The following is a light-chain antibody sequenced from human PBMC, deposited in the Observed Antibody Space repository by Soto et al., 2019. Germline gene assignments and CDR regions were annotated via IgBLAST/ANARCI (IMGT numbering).Light chain of an antibody. CDR2: GAS. CDR3: QQYNSY. V-gene: IGKV3-20*01. J-gene: IGKJ1*01. CDR1: ETISSHY. Sequence: EIVLMQSPDTLSLSPGERATLSCRASETISSHYIAWYQQKPGQAPRLLIFGASTRATGIPDRFSGSWSGTDFTLTISRLEPEDFATYYCQQYNSYFGQGTKVEIK.